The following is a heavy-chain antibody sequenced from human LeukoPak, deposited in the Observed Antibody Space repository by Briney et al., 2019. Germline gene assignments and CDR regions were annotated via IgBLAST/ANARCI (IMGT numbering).Heavy chain of an antibody. V-gene: IGHV4-59*01. Sequence: SETLSLTCTVSGGSISSYYWSWIRQPPGKGLEWIGYIYYSGSTNYNPSLKSRVTISVDTSKNQFSLKLSSVTAADTAVYYCARVDFSHGDAFDIWGQGTMVTVSS. J-gene: IGHJ3*02. CDR1: GGSISSYY. CDR2: IYYSGST. CDR3: ARVDFSHGDAFDI.